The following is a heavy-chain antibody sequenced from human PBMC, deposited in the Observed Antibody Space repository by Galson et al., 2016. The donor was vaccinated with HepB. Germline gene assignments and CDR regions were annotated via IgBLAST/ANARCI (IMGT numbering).Heavy chain of an antibody. J-gene: IGHJ5*02. D-gene: IGHD5-24*01. CDR2: ISYTGST. CDR1: DGSTSSGY. V-gene: IGHV4-59*01. Sequence: SETLSLTCSVSDGSTSSGYWTWIRQPPGKGLEWIGHISYTGSTTYNPSLKRRATISLDTSKNQFSLRVNSVTAADTAVYYCAKERRDGYSVWFDPWGQGTLVIVSS. CDR3: AKERRDGYSVWFDP.